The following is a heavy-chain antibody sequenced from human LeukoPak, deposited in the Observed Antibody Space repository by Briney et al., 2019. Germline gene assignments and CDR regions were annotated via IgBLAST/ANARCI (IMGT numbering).Heavy chain of an antibody. V-gene: IGHV3-30-3*01. D-gene: IGHD2-15*01. CDR3: ARERAHLYCSGGSCLHYYFDY. Sequence: GGSLRLSCAASGFTSSSYAMHWVRQAPGKGLEWVAVISYDGSNKYYADSVKGRFTISRDNSKNTLYLQMNSLRAEDTAVYYCARERAHLYCSGGSCLHYYFDYWGQGTLVTVSS. CDR2: ISYDGSNK. J-gene: IGHJ4*02. CDR1: GFTSSSYA.